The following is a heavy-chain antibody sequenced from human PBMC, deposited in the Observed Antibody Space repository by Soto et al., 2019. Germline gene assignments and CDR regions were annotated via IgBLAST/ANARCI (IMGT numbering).Heavy chain of an antibody. CDR3: ARARGLSYYYTMDV. Sequence: SETLSLTCTVSGGSISSYFWNWIRQPPGKGLEWIGNIFYSGSTNYNPSLKSRVTISVDTSKNQFSLKLSSVTAVDTAVYHCARARGLSYYYTMDVWGKGTTVTVSS. V-gene: IGHV4-59*01. CDR2: IFYSGST. CDR1: GGSISSYF. J-gene: IGHJ6*04.